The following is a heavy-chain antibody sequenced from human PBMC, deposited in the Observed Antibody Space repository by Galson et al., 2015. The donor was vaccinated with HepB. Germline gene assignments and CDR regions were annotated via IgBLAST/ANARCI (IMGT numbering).Heavy chain of an antibody. V-gene: IGHV1-46*02. CDR3: ARSDGDVSNWYLDL. CDR1: GYSFNNHY. J-gene: IGHJ2*01. CDR2: INPRGGST. D-gene: IGHD4-17*01. Sequence: SVKVSCKASGYSFNNHYMHWVRQAPGQGLEWMGMINPRGGSTHYIDEFKGRVTMTSDSSMTTVYMELSSLRSQDTALYYCARSDGDVSNWYLDLWGRGTLVTVSS.